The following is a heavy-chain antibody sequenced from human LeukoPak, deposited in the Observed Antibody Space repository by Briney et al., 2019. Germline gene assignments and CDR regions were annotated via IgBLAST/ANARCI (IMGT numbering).Heavy chain of an antibody. J-gene: IGHJ4*02. D-gene: IGHD3-10*01. CDR2: IYYSGST. Sequence: SETLSLTCTVSGGSMSSYYWNWIRQPPGKGLEWIGYIYYSGSTNYNPSLKSRVTIPVDPSKNQFSLKLSSVTAADTAVYYCARDSGSYYSTDYYFDYWGQGTLVTVSS. V-gene: IGHV4-59*01. CDR1: GGSMSSYY. CDR3: ARDSGSYYSTDYYFDY.